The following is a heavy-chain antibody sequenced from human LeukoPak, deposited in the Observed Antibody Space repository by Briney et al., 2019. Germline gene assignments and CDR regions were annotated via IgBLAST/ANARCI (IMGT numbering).Heavy chain of an antibody. D-gene: IGHD1-1*01. Sequence: GALRPPFSASGFALCYFAMNWIRQAPGQGAEWVGFIKTTLYGGTTEYAASVKGRFTISRDDSKAIAYLQMNSLKTEDTAVYYCTRDHRDDWNPGYYFDYWGQGTLVTVSS. V-gene: IGHV3-49*03. J-gene: IGHJ4*02. CDR1: GFALCYFA. CDR2: IKTTLYGGTT. CDR3: TRDHRDDWNPGYYFDY.